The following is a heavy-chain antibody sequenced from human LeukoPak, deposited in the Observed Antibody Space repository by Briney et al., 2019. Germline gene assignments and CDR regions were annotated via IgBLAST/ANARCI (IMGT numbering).Heavy chain of an antibody. CDR2: ISTSGDFT. Sequence: GGSLRLSCATSGFTFSSYAMNWVRQAPGKGLECVSFISTSGDFTYYAASVKGRFTVSRDNSKNTLYLQMNSLRADDTAVYYCARDIPKYYYYGMDVWGQGTTVTVSS. CDR1: GFTFSSYA. V-gene: IGHV3-23*01. J-gene: IGHJ6*02. D-gene: IGHD2-21*01. CDR3: ARDIPKYYYYGMDV.